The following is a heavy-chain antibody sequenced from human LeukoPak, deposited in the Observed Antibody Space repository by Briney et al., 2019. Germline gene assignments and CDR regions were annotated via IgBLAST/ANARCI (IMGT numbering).Heavy chain of an antibody. D-gene: IGHD2-21*02. CDR1: GFTFSYFG. CDR3: ARDIVVVTSPGDY. Sequence: PGGSLRLSCAASGFTFSYFGMHWVRQAPGEGLEWVAVIWNDGTNKYYADPVKGRFTISRDNSKNTLYLQMNSLRAEDTAVYYCARDIVVVTSPGDYWGQGTLVTVSS. CDR2: IWNDGTNK. J-gene: IGHJ4*02. V-gene: IGHV3-33*01.